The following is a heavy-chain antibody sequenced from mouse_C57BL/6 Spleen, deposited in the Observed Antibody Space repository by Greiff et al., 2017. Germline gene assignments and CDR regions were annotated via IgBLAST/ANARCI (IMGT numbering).Heavy chain of an antibody. Sequence: QVQLQQSGAELARPGASVKMSCKASGYTFTSYTMPWVKQRPGQGLEWIGYINPSSGYTKYNQKFKDKATLTAVKSSSTAYMQLSSLTSEDSAVYYCANYYGSSTTYAMDYWGQGTSVTVSS. CDR1: GYTFTSYT. J-gene: IGHJ4*01. D-gene: IGHD1-1*01. V-gene: IGHV1-4*01. CDR3: ANYYGSSTTYAMDY. CDR2: INPSSGYT.